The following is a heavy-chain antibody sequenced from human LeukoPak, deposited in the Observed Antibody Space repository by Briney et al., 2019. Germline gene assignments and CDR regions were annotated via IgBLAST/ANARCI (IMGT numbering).Heavy chain of an antibody. V-gene: IGHV4-38-2*01. CDR1: GYSISSGYY. J-gene: IGHJ4*02. CDR2: IHHSGST. D-gene: IGHD3-3*01. Sequence: SETLSLTCAVSGYSISSGYYWGWIRPPPGKGLEWIGSIHHSGSTYYNPSLKSRVTISVDTSKNQFSLKLSSVTAADTAVYYCARQGFWSGYYWSYWGRGTLVTVFS. CDR3: ARQGFWSGYYWSY.